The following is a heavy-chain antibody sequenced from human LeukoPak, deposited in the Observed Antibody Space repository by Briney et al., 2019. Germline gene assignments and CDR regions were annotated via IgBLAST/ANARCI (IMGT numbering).Heavy chain of an antibody. V-gene: IGHV3-23*01. CDR3: AKVSVAGVFDY. CDR1: GFTVSSNY. CDR2: ISGSGGST. D-gene: IGHD6-19*01. J-gene: IGHJ4*02. Sequence: GGSLRLSCAASGFTVSSNYMSWVRQAPGKGLEWVSAISGSGGSTYYAGSVKGRFTISRDNSKNTLYLQMNSLRAEDTAVYYCAKVSVAGVFDYWGQGTLVTVSS.